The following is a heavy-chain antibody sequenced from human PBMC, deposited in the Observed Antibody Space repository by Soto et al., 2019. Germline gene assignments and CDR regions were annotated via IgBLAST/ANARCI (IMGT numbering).Heavy chain of an antibody. CDR1: GFSFSSRA. CDR3: AGEVATGY. Sequence: QVQLVESGGGVVQPGPSLRLSCAPSGFSFSSRAMHWVRQAPGKGLEWVAVISYDENHKLYTDSVKGRFTISRDNSRNVLYLQMNSLRTEDSAVYYCAGEVATGYWGQGTLVTVSS. D-gene: IGHD5-12*01. CDR2: ISYDENHK. J-gene: IGHJ4*02. V-gene: IGHV3-30*03.